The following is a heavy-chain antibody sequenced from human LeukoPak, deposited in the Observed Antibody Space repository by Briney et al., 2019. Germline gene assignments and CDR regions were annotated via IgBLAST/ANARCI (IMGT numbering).Heavy chain of an antibody. CDR2: ISSRSSYI. Sequence: GGSLRLSCAASGFTFSSYSMNWVRQAPGKGLEWVSSISSRSSYIYYADSVKGRFTISRDNAKNSLYLQMNSLRAEDTALYYCARRVGGTPDYWGRGTLVTVSS. J-gene: IGHJ4*02. D-gene: IGHD6-19*01. V-gene: IGHV3-21*04. CDR1: GFTFSSYS. CDR3: ARRVGGTPDY.